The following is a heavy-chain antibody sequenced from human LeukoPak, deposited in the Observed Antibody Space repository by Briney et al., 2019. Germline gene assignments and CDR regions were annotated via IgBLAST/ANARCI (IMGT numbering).Heavy chain of an antibody. D-gene: IGHD3-10*01. CDR3: TKPFHRSGSPDY. V-gene: IGHV3-23*01. CDR2: ISNSGDTT. J-gene: IGHJ4*02. Sequence: PGGSLRLSCAASGVPFKGYTISSVRQAPGKGLEWVSGISNSGDTTYYADSVEGRFTISRDNSKKTLYLQMNSLRAEDTPVYYCTKPFHRSGSPDYWGQGTLVTVSS. CDR1: GVPFKGYT.